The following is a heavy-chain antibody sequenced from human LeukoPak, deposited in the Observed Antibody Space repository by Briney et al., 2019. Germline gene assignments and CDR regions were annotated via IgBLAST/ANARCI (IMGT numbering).Heavy chain of an antibody. Sequence: PGGSLRLSCAASGFTFSSYGMRWVRQAPGKGLEWVAFIRYDGSSKYYIDSVKGRFTISRDNSKNTLYLKMNSLRAEDTAVYYCAKDKYYYERGLEKGGFDNWGQGTMVTVSS. CDR3: AKDKYYYERGLEKGGFDN. CDR1: GFTFSSYG. D-gene: IGHD3-22*01. V-gene: IGHV3-30*02. J-gene: IGHJ3*02. CDR2: IRYDGSSK.